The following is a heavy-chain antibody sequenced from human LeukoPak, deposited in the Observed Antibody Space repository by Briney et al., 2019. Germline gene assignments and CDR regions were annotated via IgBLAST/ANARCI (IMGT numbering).Heavy chain of an antibody. CDR2: ISAYNGNT. V-gene: IGHV1-18*01. CDR3: ARVQSIAVAGLRYFQH. D-gene: IGHD6-19*01. Sequence: ASVKVSCRASGYTFIAYYMHWVRQAPGQGLEWMGWISAYNGNTNYAQKLQGRVTMTTDTSTSTAYMELRSLRSDDTAVYYCARVQSIAVAGLRYFQHWGQGTLVTVSS. CDR1: GYTFIAYY. J-gene: IGHJ1*01.